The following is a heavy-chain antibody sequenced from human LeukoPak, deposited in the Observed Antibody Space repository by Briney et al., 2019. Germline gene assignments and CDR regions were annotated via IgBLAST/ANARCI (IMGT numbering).Heavy chain of an antibody. Sequence: GGSLRLSCAASGFTFSSYAMSWVRQAPGKGLEWVSAISGSGGSTYCADSVKGRFTISRDNSKNTLYLQMNSLRAEDTAVYYCAKEVRGSWYYYDSSGYPLDEYWGQGTLVTVSS. CDR2: ISGSGGST. CDR3: AKEVRGSWYYYDSSGYPLDEY. D-gene: IGHD3-22*01. V-gene: IGHV3-23*01. CDR1: GFTFSSYA. J-gene: IGHJ4*02.